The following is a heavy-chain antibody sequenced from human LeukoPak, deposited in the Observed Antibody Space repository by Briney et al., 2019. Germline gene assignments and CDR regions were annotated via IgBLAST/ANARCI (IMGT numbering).Heavy chain of an antibody. CDR1: GFTFDDYA. J-gene: IGHJ4*02. CDR3: AKSGCSSTSCYLNY. Sequence: LAGGSLRLSCAASGFTFDDYAMHWVRQAPGKGLEWVSGISWNSGSIGYADSVKGRFTISRDNAKNSLYLQMNSLRPEDMALYYCAKSGCSSTSCYLNYWGQGILVTVSS. CDR2: ISWNSGSI. D-gene: IGHD2-2*01. V-gene: IGHV3-9*03.